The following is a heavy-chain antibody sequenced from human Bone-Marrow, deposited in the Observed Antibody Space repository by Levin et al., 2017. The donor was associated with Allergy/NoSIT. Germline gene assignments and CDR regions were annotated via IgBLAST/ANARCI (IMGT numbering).Heavy chain of an antibody. Sequence: GASVKVSCKASGYTFTSYGISWVRQAPGQGLEWMGWISAYNGNTNYAQKLQGRVTMTTDTSTSTAYMELRSLRSDDTAVYYCARDRVRCSGGSCRDRFDYWGQGTLVTVSS. D-gene: IGHD2-15*01. CDR3: ARDRVRCSGGSCRDRFDY. CDR2: ISAYNGNT. J-gene: IGHJ4*02. CDR1: GYTFTSYG. V-gene: IGHV1-18*01.